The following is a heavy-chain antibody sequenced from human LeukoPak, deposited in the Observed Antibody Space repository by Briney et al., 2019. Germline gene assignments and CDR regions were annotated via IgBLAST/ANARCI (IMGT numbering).Heavy chain of an antibody. CDR1: GDSISGSGYY. J-gene: IGHJ4*02. CDR2: IYYSGST. V-gene: IGHV4-39*01. D-gene: IGHD6-19*01. CDR3: ARVAGAAGWLLFDY. Sequence: SETLSLTCTVSGDSISGSGYYWGWIRQPPGKGLEWIGSIYYSGSTYYDPSLKSRVTISVDTSKNQFSLKLSSVTAADTAVYYCARVAGAAGWLLFDYWGQGTLVTVSS.